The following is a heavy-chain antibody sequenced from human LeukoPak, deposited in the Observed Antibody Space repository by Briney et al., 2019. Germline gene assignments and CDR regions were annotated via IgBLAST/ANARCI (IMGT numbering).Heavy chain of an antibody. J-gene: IGHJ4*02. D-gene: IGHD3-10*01. CDR1: GGSISSYY. CDR3: AREDYYGSGSYRYFDY. Sequence: SETLSLTCTVSGGSISSYYYNWIRQPAGKGLEWIGRIYTSGSTNYNPSLKSRVTMSVDTSKNQFSLKLSSVTAADTAVYYCAREDYYGSGSYRYFDYWGQGTLVTVSS. V-gene: IGHV4-4*07. CDR2: IYTSGST.